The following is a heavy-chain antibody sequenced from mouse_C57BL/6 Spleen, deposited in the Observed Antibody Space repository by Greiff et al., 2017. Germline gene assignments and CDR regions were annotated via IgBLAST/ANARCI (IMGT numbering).Heavy chain of an antibody. D-gene: IGHD2-3*01. CDR2: IWCGGST. CDR1: GFSLTSYG. J-gene: IGHJ1*03. V-gene: IGHV2-2*01. CDR3: ARWGLLRYFDV. Sequence: QVQLKQSGPGLVQPSQSLSITCTVSGFSLTSYGVHWVRQSPGKGLEWLGVIWCGGSTDYNAAFISRLSISKDNSKSQVFFKMNSLQADDTAIYYCARWGLLRYFDVWGTGTTVTVSS.